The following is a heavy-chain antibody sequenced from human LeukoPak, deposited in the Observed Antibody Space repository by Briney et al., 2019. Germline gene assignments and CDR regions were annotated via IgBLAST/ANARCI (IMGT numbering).Heavy chain of an antibody. CDR2: ISAYNGNT. V-gene: IGHV1-18*01. CDR1: GYTFNSYD. J-gene: IGHJ4*02. D-gene: IGHD6-6*01. CDR3: ARGIASSPWDY. Sequence: SVKVSCKPSGYTFNSYDINWVRQATGQGLEWMGWISAYNGNTNYAQKLQGRVTMTTDTSTSTAYMELRSLRSDDTAVYYCARGIASSPWDYWGQGTLVTVSS.